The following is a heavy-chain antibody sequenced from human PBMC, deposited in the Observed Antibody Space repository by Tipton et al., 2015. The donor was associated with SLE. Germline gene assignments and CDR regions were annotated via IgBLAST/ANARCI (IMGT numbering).Heavy chain of an antibody. CDR1: GGSISSSSYY. D-gene: IGHD4-17*01. CDR2: IYYSGST. Sequence: TLSLTCTVSGGSISSSSYYWAWIRQPPGKGLECIGTIYYSGSTYYNPSLKRRVTISVDTSENQFALRLSSVTAADTAVYYCARHLHYGDYGYFDLWGRGILVTVSS. J-gene: IGHJ2*01. CDR3: ARHLHYGDYGYFDL. V-gene: IGHV4-39*01.